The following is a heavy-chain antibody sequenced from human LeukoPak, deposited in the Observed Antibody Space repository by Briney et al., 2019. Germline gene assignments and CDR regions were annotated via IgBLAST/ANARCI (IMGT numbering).Heavy chain of an antibody. CDR1: GFTFSSYA. D-gene: IGHD6-6*01. V-gene: IGHV3-21*01. CDR2: ISSSSSYI. CDR3: AAGYSSSSGSNGY. J-gene: IGHJ4*02. Sequence: PGGSLRLSCAASGFTFSSYAMSWVRQAPGKGLEWVSSISSSSSYIYYADSVKGRFTISRDNAKNSLYLQMNSLRAEDTAVYYCAAGYSSSSGSNGYWGQGTLVTVSS.